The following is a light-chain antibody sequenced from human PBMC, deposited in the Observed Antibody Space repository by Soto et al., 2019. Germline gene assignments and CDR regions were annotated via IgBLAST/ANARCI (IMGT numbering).Light chain of an antibody. J-gene: IGKJ1*01. CDR3: QQYNSYWA. Sequence: DMRMPRSPSPLSASVGDSITITCRASQSISSWLAWYQQKPGKAPKLLMYDASSLESGVPSRFSGSGSGTEFTLTFSSLQPDDFATYSSQQYNSYWASGQGTKVDIK. CDR2: DAS. CDR1: QSISSW. V-gene: IGKV1-5*01.